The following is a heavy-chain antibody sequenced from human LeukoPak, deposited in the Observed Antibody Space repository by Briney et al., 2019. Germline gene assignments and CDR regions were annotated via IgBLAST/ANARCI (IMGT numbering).Heavy chain of an antibody. CDR3: ARGPAVDDFWSYYYYYYYMDV. V-gene: IGHV4-34*01. CDR1: GGSLSGYY. Sequence: KPSETLSLTCAVYGGSLSGYYWSWIRQPPGKGLEWIGEINHSGSTNYNPSLKSRVTISVDTSKNQFSLKLTSVTASDTAVYYWARGPAVDDFWSYYYYYYYMDVWGKGTTVTVSS. CDR2: INHSGST. J-gene: IGHJ6*03. D-gene: IGHD3-3*01.